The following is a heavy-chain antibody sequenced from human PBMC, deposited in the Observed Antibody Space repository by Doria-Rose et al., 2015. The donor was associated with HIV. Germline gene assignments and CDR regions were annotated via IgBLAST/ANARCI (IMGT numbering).Heavy chain of an antibody. CDR2: ISWDSGEK. J-gene: IGHJ6*03. CDR1: GFSFESYA. CDR3: AKAPIIGPKYYFYMDV. D-gene: IGHD3-3*01. Sequence: VQLQESGGGLVQPGRSLRLSCVGSGFSFESYAMHWVRLAPGKGLEWVAGISWDSGEKGNADSVEGRFTISRDNAKKSVYLEMRSLRPEYTAFYYCAKAPIIGPKYYFYMDVWGKGTSVTVSS. V-gene: IGHV3-9*01.